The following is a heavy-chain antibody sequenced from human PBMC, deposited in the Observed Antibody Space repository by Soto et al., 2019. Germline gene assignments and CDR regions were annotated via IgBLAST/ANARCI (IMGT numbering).Heavy chain of an antibody. D-gene: IGHD3-16*02. CDR3: AKPVIKYFYYYMDV. CDR1: GFTFSSYA. J-gene: IGHJ6*03. V-gene: IGHV3-23*01. CDR2: ISGSGNST. Sequence: EVQLLESGGGLVQPGGSLRLSCAASGFTFSSYAMSWVRQAPGKGLEWVSAISGSGNSTYYADSVKGRFTISRDNSKKTLYLQMNSLRAEDTAAYYCAKPVIKYFYYYMDVWGKGTTVTVSS.